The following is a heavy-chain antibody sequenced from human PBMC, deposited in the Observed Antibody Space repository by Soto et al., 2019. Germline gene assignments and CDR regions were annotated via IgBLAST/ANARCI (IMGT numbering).Heavy chain of an antibody. J-gene: IGHJ5*02. V-gene: IGHV1-69*06. CDR3: AREAYYYGSGSSYNWFDP. Sequence: QVQLVQSGAEVKKPGSSVKVSCKASGGTFSSYAISWMRQAPGQGLEWMGGIIPIFGTANYAQKFQGRVTITADKSTSTAYMELSSLRSEDTAVYYCAREAYYYGSGSSYNWFDPWGQGTLVTVSS. CDR2: IIPIFGTA. CDR1: GGTFSSYA. D-gene: IGHD3-10*01.